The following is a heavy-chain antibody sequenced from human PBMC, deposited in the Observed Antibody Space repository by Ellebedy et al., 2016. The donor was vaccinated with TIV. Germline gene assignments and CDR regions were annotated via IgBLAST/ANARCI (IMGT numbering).Heavy chain of an antibody. D-gene: IGHD3-9*01. V-gene: IGHV3-23*01. Sequence: PGGSLRLSCVGSGFNFNNADMTWIRQAPGKELAWVAAISASGGTSYYAALVQCRVPISRDYSSNTLSLDIRSLKVDDTAIYYCTKSRFDWLWGQGALVTVSS. CDR2: ISASGGTS. J-gene: IGHJ4*02. CDR3: TKSRFDWL. CDR1: GFNFNNAD.